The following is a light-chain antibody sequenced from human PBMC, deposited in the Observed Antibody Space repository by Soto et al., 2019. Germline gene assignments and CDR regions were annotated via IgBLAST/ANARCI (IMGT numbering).Light chain of an antibody. CDR3: ADWDDSLNGLV. CDR1: SSNIGNNG. J-gene: IGLJ3*02. V-gene: IGLV1-36*01. CDR2: YDD. Sequence: QSVLTQTPSVSAAPRQRVTISCSGSSSNIGNNGVSCYQQLPGKAPKLLIYYDDLLPSGVSDRFSGSKSGTSASLAIGGLQAEDEAEYYCADWDDSLNGLVFGGGTKVTVL.